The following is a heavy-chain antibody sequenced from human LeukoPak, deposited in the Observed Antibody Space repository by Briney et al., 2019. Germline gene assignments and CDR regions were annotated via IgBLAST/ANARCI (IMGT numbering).Heavy chain of an antibody. Sequence: SETLSLTCTVSGGSISSYYWSWIRQPPGKGLEWIGYIYYSGSTNYNPSLKSRVTISVDTSKNQFSLKLSSVTAADTAVYYCARQGYYYDSSGYYWANDYWGQGTLVTVSS. V-gene: IGHV4-59*08. CDR1: GGSISSYY. J-gene: IGHJ4*02. CDR3: ARQGYYYDSSGYYWANDY. D-gene: IGHD3-22*01. CDR2: IYYSGST.